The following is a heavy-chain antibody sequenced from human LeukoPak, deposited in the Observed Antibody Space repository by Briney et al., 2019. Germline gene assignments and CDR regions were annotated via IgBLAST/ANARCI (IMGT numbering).Heavy chain of an antibody. J-gene: IGHJ5*02. D-gene: IGHD6-13*01. V-gene: IGHV4-59*01. Sequence: SETLSLTCTVSGGSIGTSLWSWIRQPPGKGLEWIGYISYLGSTSYNPSLQSRVTLSLDASKSQFSLKLRSVTAADTAIYHCARDQSAAGTIWFDPWGQGTLVTVSS. CDR3: ARDQSAAGTIWFDP. CDR1: GGSIGTSL. CDR2: ISYLGST.